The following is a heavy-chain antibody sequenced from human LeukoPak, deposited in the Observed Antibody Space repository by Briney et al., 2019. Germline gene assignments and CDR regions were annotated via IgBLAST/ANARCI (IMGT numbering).Heavy chain of an antibody. CDR3: ARQVRYGGRLSWFDP. V-gene: IGHV4-59*01. J-gene: IGHJ5*02. Sequence: PSETLSLTCAVYDGSFSGYYCSWIRQPPGKGLEWIGYIYYSGSTNYNPSLKSRVTISVDTSKNQFSLKLSSVTAADSAVYYCARQVRYGGRLSWFDPWGQGTLVTVSS. CDR1: DGSFSGYY. CDR2: IYYSGST. D-gene: IGHD4-23*01.